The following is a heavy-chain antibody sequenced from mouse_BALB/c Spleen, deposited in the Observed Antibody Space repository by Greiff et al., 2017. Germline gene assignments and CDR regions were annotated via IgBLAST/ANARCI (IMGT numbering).Heavy chain of an antibody. CDR2: IWAGGST. V-gene: IGHV2-9*02. J-gene: IGHJ4*01. CDR3: ASSYRYDEDYYAMDY. Sequence: QVQLQQSGPGLVAPSQSLSITCTVSGFSLTSYGVHWVRQPPGKGLEWLGVIWAGGSTNYNSALMSRLSISKDNSKSQVFLKMNSLQTDDTAMYYCASSYRYDEDYYAMDYWGQGTSVTVSS. CDR1: GFSLTSYG. D-gene: IGHD2-14*01.